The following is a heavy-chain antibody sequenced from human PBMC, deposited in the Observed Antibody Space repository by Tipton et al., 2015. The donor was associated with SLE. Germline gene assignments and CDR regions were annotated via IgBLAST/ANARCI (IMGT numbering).Heavy chain of an antibody. CDR2: INSDGSST. D-gene: IGHD6-13*01. Sequence: SLRLSCAASGFTFSSYWMHWVRQAPGKGLVWASRINSDGSSTSYADSVKGRFTISRDNAKNTLYLQMNSLRAEDTAVYYCAREGYSSSWYSAFDIWGQGTMVTVSS. CDR1: GFTFSSYW. V-gene: IGHV3-74*01. CDR3: AREGYSSSWYSAFDI. J-gene: IGHJ3*02.